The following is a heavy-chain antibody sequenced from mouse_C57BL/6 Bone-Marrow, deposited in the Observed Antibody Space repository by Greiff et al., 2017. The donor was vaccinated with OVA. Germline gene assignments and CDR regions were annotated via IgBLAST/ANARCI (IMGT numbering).Heavy chain of an antibody. Sequence: VHLVESGPELVKPGASVKISCKASGYSFTSYYIHWVKQRPGQGLEWIGWIYPGSGNTKYNEKFKGKATLTADTSSSTAYMQLSSLTSEDSAVYYCASPLGFAYWGQGTLVTVSA. D-gene: IGHD2-10*02. CDR2: IYPGSGNT. CDR1: GYSFTSYY. CDR3: ASPLGFAY. V-gene: IGHV1-66*01. J-gene: IGHJ3*01.